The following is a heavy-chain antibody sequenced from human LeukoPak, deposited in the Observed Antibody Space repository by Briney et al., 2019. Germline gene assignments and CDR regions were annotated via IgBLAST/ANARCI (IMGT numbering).Heavy chain of an antibody. V-gene: IGHV3-30*04. J-gene: IGHJ4*02. D-gene: IGHD3-22*01. CDR3: ATLPYYYDSSGSYYFDY. Sequence: GKSLRLSCATSGFIFSFYAMHWVRQAPGKGLEWVAFIRYDGSNKYYADSVKGRFTISRDNSKNTLYLQMNSLRVEDTAVYYCATLPYYYDSSGSYYFDYWGQGTLVTVSS. CDR2: IRYDGSNK. CDR1: GFIFSFYA.